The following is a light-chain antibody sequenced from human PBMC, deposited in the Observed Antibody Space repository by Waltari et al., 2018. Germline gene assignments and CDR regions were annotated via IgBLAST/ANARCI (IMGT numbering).Light chain of an antibody. CDR2: ATS. J-gene: IGKJ1*01. Sequence: EIVLTQSPGTLPLSPGGGATLSCRASQTISYSYLAWYQQNPGQAPRLLISATSSRATAIPDRFSGSGSGTDFTLTISRLEPEDFAVYFCQHYANSPPTFGQGTKVEIK. CDR1: QTISYSY. V-gene: IGKV3-20*01. CDR3: QHYANSPPT.